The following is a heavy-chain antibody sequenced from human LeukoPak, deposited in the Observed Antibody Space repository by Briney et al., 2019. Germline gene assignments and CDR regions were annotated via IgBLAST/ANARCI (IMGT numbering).Heavy chain of an antibody. V-gene: IGHV3-11*04. CDR1: GFTVSSDS. CDR3: AGLYDSSGYGVDY. D-gene: IGHD3-22*01. CDR2: ISSSGSTI. Sequence: PGGSLRLSCTVSGFTVSSDSMSWIRQAPGKGLEWVSYISSSGSTIYYADSVKGRFTISRDNAKNSLYLQMNSLRAEDTAVYYCAGLYDSSGYGVDYWGQGTLVTVSS. J-gene: IGHJ4*02.